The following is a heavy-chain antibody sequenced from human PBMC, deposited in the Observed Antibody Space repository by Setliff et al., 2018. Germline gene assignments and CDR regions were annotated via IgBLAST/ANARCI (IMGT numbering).Heavy chain of an antibody. D-gene: IGHD3-10*01. CDR3: ARGSEFYYGSGTIDL. J-gene: IGHJ5*02. V-gene: IGHV4-61*09. Sequence: SETLSLTCTVSGGSITSGSHYWSWIRQPAGKALEWIGQIYSRGSMNYNLSLKSRVTISMDTSKNKFSLKLTSVTAADTAIYYCARGSEFYYGSGTIDLLGQGTLVTVSS. CDR2: IYSRGSM. CDR1: GGSITSGSHY.